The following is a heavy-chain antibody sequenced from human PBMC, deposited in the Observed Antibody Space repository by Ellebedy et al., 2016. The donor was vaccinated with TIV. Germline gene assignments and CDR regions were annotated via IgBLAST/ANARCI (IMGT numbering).Heavy chain of an antibody. V-gene: IGHV3-23*01. D-gene: IGHD3-22*01. CDR1: GFTISSKA. CDR2: IRSTGSRT. CDR3: AKGRGGGSDTSAPRYYLDY. Sequence: PGGSLRLSCAASGFTISSKAISWVRQAPRKGLKSVSTIRSTGSRTYYADSVEGRFIISRDNSKKTLDLQMNSLRAEDTAVYYCAKGRGGGSDTSAPRYYLDYWGLGTLVTVSS. J-gene: IGHJ4*02.